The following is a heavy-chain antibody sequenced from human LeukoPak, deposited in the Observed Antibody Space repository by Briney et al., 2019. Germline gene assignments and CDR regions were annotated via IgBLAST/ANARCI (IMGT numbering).Heavy chain of an antibody. CDR1: GGTFSSYA. CDR3: ARDYYGSGSSLEGFDY. V-gene: IGHV1-69*13. J-gene: IGHJ4*02. CDR2: IIPIFGTA. Sequence: SVKVSCKASGGTFSSYAISWVRQAPGQGLEWMGGIIPIFGTANYAQKFQGRVTITADESTSTAYMELSSLRSEDTAVYYCARDYYGSGSSLEGFDYWGQGTLVTVSS. D-gene: IGHD3-10*01.